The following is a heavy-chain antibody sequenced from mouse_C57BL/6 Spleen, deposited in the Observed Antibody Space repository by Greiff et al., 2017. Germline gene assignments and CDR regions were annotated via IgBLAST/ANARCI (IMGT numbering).Heavy chain of an antibody. V-gene: IGHV7-3*01. D-gene: IGHD1-1*01. CDR3: ARSSYYGSGYFDV. CDR1: GFTFTDYY. J-gene: IGHJ1*03. Sequence: EVKLMESGGGLVQPGGSLSLSCAASGFTFTDYYMSWVRPPPGKALEWLGFIRNKANGYTTEYSASVKGRFTISRDNSQSILYLQMNALRAEDSATYYCARSSYYGSGYFDVWGTGTTVTVSS. CDR2: IRNKANGYTT.